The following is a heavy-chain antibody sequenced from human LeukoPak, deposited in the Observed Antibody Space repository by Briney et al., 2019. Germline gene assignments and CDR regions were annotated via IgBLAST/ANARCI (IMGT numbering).Heavy chain of an antibody. CDR3: ARETSGYWFGELLSPFH. Sequence: GASVKVSCKASGYTFTSYDINWVRQATGQGLEWMGWMNPNSGNTGYAQKFQGRVTVTRNTSISTAYMELSSLRSEDTAVYYCARETSGYWFGELLSPFHWGQGTLVTVSS. V-gene: IGHV1-8*01. J-gene: IGHJ4*02. CDR2: MNPNSGNT. CDR1: GYTFTSYD. D-gene: IGHD3-10*01.